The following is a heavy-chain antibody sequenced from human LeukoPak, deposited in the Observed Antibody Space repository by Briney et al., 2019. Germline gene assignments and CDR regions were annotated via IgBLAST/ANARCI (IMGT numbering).Heavy chain of an antibody. Sequence: PAGSLRRYCAASGFTFSSYDMRWVRQGPGKGLEWVTVISDRGGSTYYTHSVKGPFTISRDNSKNTLYLQMNSLRAEAPAVYYCWKVLGPWTHALLFDYWGQGTLVTVSS. J-gene: IGHJ4*02. CDR2: ISDRGGST. CDR3: WKVLGPWTHALLFDY. D-gene: IGHD2/OR15-2a*01. V-gene: IGHV3-23*01. CDR1: GFTFSSYD.